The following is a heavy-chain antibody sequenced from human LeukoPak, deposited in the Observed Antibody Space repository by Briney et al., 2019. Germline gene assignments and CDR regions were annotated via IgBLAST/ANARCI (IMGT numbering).Heavy chain of an antibody. CDR2: IKQDGSEK. CDR1: GFTFSSYW. J-gene: IGHJ4*02. CDR3: ARDGRGDGYNKENDY. V-gene: IGHV3-7*01. Sequence: GGSLRLSRAASGFTFSSYWMSWVRQAPGKGLEWVANIKQDGSEKYYVDSVKGRFTISRDNAKNSLYLQMNSLRAEDTAVYYCARDGRGDGYNKENDYWGQETLVTVSS. D-gene: IGHD5-24*01.